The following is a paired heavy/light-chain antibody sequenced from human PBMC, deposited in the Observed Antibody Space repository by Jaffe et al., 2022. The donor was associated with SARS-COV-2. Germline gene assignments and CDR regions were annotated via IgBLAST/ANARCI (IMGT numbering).Light chain of an antibody. Sequence: QSALTQPPSVSGSPGQSVTISCTGTSSDVGSYNRVSWYQQPPGTAPKLMIYEVSNRPSGVPDRFSGSKSGNTASLTISGLQAEDEADYYCSLYTSSSTFGVVFGGGTKLTVL. J-gene: IGLJ2*01. CDR1: SSDVGSYNR. CDR2: EVS. CDR3: SLYTSSSTFGVV. V-gene: IGLV2-18*01.
Heavy chain of an antibody. D-gene: IGHD5-12*01. J-gene: IGHJ3*02. CDR2: ISWNSGSI. CDR3: AKCDEMATINRCAFDI. V-gene: IGHV3-9*01. CDR1: GFTFDDYA. Sequence: EVQLVESGGGLVQPGRSLRLSCAASGFTFDDYAMHWVRQAPGKGLEWVSGISWNSGSIGYADSVKGRFTISRDNAKNSLYLQMNSLRAEDTALYYCAKCDEMATINRCAFDIWGQGTMVTVSS.